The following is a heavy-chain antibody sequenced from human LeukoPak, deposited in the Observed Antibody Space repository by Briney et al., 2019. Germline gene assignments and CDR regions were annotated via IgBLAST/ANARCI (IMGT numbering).Heavy chain of an antibody. Sequence: GASVKVPYKASGYTFASYYMHWVRQAPGQGLEWMGIINPSGGSTSYAQKFQGRVTMTRDASTSTVYMELSSLRSEDTAVYYCARAVGANYYDSSGYFDYWGQGTLVTVSS. CDR3: ARAVGANYYDSSGYFDY. D-gene: IGHD3-22*01. CDR1: GYTFASYY. V-gene: IGHV1-46*01. J-gene: IGHJ4*02. CDR2: INPSGGST.